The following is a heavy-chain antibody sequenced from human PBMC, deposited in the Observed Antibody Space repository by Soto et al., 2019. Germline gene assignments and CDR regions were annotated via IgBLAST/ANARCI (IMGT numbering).Heavy chain of an antibody. CDR1: GFTFSDRF. V-gene: IGHV3-11*06. J-gene: IGHJ2*01. D-gene: IGHD3-10*01. CDR2: ISNSGHHT. CDR3: AIDSKIRGTNWYFDL. Sequence: PGGSLRLSCSASGFTFSDRFMSWIRQAPGKGLEWISYISNSGHHTSFADSVKGRFTISRDNAKNSLYLQMNSLRVEDTALYYCAIDSKIRGTNWYFDLWGRGTLVTVSS.